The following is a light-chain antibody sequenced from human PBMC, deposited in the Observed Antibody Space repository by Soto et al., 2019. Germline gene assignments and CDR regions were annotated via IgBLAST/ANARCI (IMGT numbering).Light chain of an antibody. J-gene: IGKJ4*01. Sequence: DIQMTQAPASLSASVGDGVTIAGEASQDIGNFLTWYQQRPGKAPKLLIYAASTLQSGVPSRFSGSGSGTDFTLTISSLQPEDFATYYCQQLNSYPLTFGGGTKVDIK. CDR2: AAS. CDR3: QQLNSYPLT. V-gene: IGKV1-9*01. CDR1: QDIGNF.